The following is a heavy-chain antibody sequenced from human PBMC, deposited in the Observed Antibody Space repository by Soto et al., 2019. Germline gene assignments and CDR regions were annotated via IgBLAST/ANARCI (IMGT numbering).Heavy chain of an antibody. Sequence: ASVKVSCKGAGYTFSNYYMHWVRQAPGQGLEWMGIINPSGDSTSYAQEFQGRVTMTRETSTSTLYMELNSLRAEDTAVYYCARGYYFDYWGQGTLVTVSS. V-gene: IGHV1-46*01. J-gene: IGHJ4*02. CDR3: ARGYYFDY. CDR1: GYTFSNYY. CDR2: INPSGDST.